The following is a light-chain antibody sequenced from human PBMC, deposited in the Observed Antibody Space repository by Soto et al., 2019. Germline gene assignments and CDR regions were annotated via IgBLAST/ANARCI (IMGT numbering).Light chain of an antibody. V-gene: IGLV2-11*01. Sequence: QSALTQPRSVSGSPGQSVTISCTGTSSDVGGYNFVSWYQHQPGKAPKFMIYEVDKRPSGVPARFSGSKSGNTASLTISGLQTEDEGDYYCCSYAGNYVVFGGGTKLTVL. CDR1: SSDVGGYNF. J-gene: IGLJ2*01. CDR3: CSYAGNYVV. CDR2: EVD.